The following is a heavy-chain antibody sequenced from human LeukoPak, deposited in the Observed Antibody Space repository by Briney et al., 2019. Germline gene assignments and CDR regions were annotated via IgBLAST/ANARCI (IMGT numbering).Heavy chain of an antibody. D-gene: IGHD3-10*01. CDR3: AKDYFGSVPDAFDI. CDR1: GFTFSSHA. Sequence: GGSLRLSRAASGFTFSSHAMAWVRQAPGQGLEWVSGISDSGGSTHYADSVKGRFTISRDNSKNTLCLEMNSLRAEDTAAYYCAKDYFGSVPDAFDIWGQGTMVTVSS. V-gene: IGHV3-23*01. CDR2: ISDSGGST. J-gene: IGHJ3*02.